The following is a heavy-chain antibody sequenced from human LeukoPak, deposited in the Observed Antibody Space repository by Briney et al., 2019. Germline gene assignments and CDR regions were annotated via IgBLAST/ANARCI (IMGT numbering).Heavy chain of an antibody. CDR3: ARDHGSGSYHDY. V-gene: IGHV4-34*01. CDR1: GGSFSGYY. D-gene: IGHD3-10*01. J-gene: IGHJ4*02. Sequence: SETLSLTCAVYGGSFSGYYWSWIRQPPGKGLEWIGEINHSGSTNYNPSLKSRVTMSVDTSKNQFSLKLSSVTAADTAVYYCARDHGSGSYHDYWGQGTLVTVSS. CDR2: INHSGST.